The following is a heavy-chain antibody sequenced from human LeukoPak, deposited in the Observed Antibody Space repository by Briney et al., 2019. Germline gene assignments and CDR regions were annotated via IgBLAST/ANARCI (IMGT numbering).Heavy chain of an antibody. V-gene: IGHV1-18*01. D-gene: IGHD2-2*01. Sequence: ASVKASCKASGYTFTSYGISWVRQAPGQGLEWMGWISAYNGNTNYAQKLQGRVTMTTDTSTSTAYMELRSLRSDDTAVYYCARDQHEIVVVPAAVDFDYWRQGTLVTVSS. CDR3: ARDQHEIVVVPAAVDFDY. CDR2: ISAYNGNT. J-gene: IGHJ4*02. CDR1: GYTFTSYG.